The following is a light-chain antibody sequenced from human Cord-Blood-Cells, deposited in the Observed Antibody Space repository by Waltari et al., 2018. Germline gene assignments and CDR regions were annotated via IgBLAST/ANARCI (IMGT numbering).Light chain of an antibody. CDR3: AAWDDSLSGPV. Sequence: QSVLTQPPSASGTPGQRVTISCSGSSSNIGSNYVYWYQQLPRTAPKPLIYRNNQRPSGVPDRCSGSKSGTSASRAISGLRSEDEADYYCAAWDDSLSGPVFGGGTKLTVL. CDR1: SSNIGSNY. V-gene: IGLV1-47*01. J-gene: IGLJ3*02. CDR2: RNN.